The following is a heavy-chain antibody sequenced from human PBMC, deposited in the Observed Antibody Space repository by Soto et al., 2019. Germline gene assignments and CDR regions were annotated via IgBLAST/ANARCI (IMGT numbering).Heavy chain of an antibody. J-gene: IGHJ4*02. CDR2: ISAYNGNT. Sequence: GASVKVSCKASGYTFTSYGISWVRQAPGQGLEWMGWISAYNGNTNYAQKLQSRVTMTTDTSTSTAYMELRSLRSDDTAVYYCARKDYYDSSGYRRDFDYWGQGTLVTVSS. V-gene: IGHV1-18*01. D-gene: IGHD3-22*01. CDR3: ARKDYYDSSGYRRDFDY. CDR1: GYTFTSYG.